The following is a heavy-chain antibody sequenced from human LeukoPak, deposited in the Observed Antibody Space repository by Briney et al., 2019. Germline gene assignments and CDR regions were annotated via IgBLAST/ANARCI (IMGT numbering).Heavy chain of an antibody. D-gene: IGHD6-13*01. J-gene: IGHJ4*02. V-gene: IGHV3-33*01. CDR1: GFSFSSYG. CDR2: IWYDGSNK. CDR3: ARDWSAALDY. Sequence: GGSLRLSCAASGFSFSSYGIHWVRQAPGKGLEWVALIWYDGSNKYYADSVKGRFALSRDNSKNTAYLQMNSLRAEDTAVYYCARDWSAALDYWGQGTLVTVSP.